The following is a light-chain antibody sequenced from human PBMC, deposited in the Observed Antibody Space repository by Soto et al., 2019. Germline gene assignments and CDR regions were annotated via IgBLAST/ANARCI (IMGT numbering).Light chain of an antibody. V-gene: IGKV3-11*01. CDR2: DTS. J-gene: IGKJ4*01. CDR1: QSVRGY. CDR3: QQRSTWPSEGLT. Sequence: EIVLTQSPGTLSLSPGERATLSCRASQSVRGYLAWYQQKPGQGPRLLIYDTSKRATGIPARFSGSGSGTDFTLTIRSLEPEDFALYYCQQRSTWPSEGLTFGGGTKVEIK.